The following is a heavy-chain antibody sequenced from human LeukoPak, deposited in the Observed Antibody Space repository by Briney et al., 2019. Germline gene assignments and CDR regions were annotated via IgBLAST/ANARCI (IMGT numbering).Heavy chain of an antibody. V-gene: IGHV3-23*01. Sequence: GGSLRLSCAASGFTFISYGMNWVRQAPGKGLEWVSTIRNSGSSTSYADSVKGRFTISRDNSKNTLYLQLNSLRADDTALYYCAKQSHDYGGYMDFWGQGTLVTVSS. CDR2: IRNSGSST. CDR1: GFTFISYG. D-gene: IGHD4-17*01. CDR3: AKQSHDYGGYMDF. J-gene: IGHJ4*02.